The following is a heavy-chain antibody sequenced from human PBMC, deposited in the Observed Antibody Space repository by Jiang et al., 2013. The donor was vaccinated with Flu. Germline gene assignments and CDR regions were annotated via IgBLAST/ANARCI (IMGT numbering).Heavy chain of an antibody. D-gene: IGHD5-24*01. Sequence: KPSETLSLTCTVSGGSISSYYWSWIRQPPGKGLEWIGYIYYSGSTNYNPSLKSRVTISVDTSKNQFSLKLSSVTAADTAVYYCARGGEMATMQIDYWGQGTLVTVSS. CDR1: GGSISSYY. V-gene: IGHV4-59*01. CDR2: IYYSGST. J-gene: IGHJ4*02. CDR3: ARGGEMATMQIDY.